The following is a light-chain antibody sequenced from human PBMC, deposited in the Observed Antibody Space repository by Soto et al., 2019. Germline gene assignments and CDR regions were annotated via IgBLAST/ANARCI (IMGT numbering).Light chain of an antibody. J-gene: IGLJ2*01. V-gene: IGLV2-11*01. Sequence: QSAMTQPRSVSGSPGHSVTFSCTGTSSDVGGYNYVSWYQQHPGKAPKLMIYDVSKRPSGVPDRFSGSKSGNTASLTISGLQAEDEADYYCCSYAGSYTLFGGGTKLTVL. CDR3: CSYAGSYTL. CDR2: DVS. CDR1: SSDVGGYNY.